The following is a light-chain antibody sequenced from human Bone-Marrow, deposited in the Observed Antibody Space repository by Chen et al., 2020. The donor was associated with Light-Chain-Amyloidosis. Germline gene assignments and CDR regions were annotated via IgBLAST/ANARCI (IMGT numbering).Light chain of an antibody. Sequence: SYALTQPPSVAGSPGQTARITCAGDDLPTKYAYWYQQKPGQAPVLVIHRDTDRPSGISERFSGSSSGTTATLTISGVQAEDEADYHCQSADSSGTYEVIFGGGTKLTVL. CDR3: QSADSSGTYEVI. CDR1: DLPTKY. CDR2: RDT. V-gene: IGLV3-25*03. J-gene: IGLJ2*01.